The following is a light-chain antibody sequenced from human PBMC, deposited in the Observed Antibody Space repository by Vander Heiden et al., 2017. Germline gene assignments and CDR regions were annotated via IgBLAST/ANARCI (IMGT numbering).Light chain of an antibody. CDR2: QDS. Sequence: SSELTQPPSVSVSPGQTASIPCPGDKLGDKYACWYQQKQGQSPVLVIYQDSKRPSGIPERFSGSNSGNTATLTISGTQAMDEADYYCQAWDSSRVFGGGTKLTVL. V-gene: IGLV3-1*01. J-gene: IGLJ3*02. CDR1: KLGDKY. CDR3: QAWDSSRV.